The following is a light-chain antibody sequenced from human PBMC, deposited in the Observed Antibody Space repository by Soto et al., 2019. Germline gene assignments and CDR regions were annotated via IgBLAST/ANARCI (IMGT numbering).Light chain of an antibody. CDR3: QQYGSSPR. CDR1: QSVTSNY. J-gene: IGKJ1*01. Sequence: VLTQSPGTLSLSPGERAALSCRASQSVTSNYLAWYQQKPGQAPRLLIYGASTRATGIPDRFSASGSGTDFTLTISRLEPEDCAVYYCQQYGSSPRFGQGTKVAIK. CDR2: GAS. V-gene: IGKV3-20*01.